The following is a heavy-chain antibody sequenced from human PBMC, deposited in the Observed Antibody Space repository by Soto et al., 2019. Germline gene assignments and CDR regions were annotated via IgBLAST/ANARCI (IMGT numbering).Heavy chain of an antibody. CDR1: GYTFTGYY. CDR2: INPNSGGT. Sequence: ASVNVYCKACGYTFTGYYMQRVRQAPGEGHEWMGWINPNSGGTNYAQKFQGWVTMTRDTSISTAYMELSRLRSNDTAVYYCARSPTVTGWFDPWGQGTLVTVSS. J-gene: IGHJ5*02. V-gene: IGHV1-2*04. D-gene: IGHD4-4*01. CDR3: ARSPTVTGWFDP.